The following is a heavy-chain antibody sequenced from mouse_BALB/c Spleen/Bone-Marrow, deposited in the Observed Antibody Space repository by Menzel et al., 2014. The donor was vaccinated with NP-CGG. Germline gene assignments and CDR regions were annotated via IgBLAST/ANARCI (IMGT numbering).Heavy chain of an antibody. CDR2: ISYGGNN. CDR3: TRGEITWYFDV. J-gene: IGHJ1*01. V-gene: IGHV3-6*02. Sequence: EVQLQESGPGLVKPSQSLSLSCSVTGYSITSGYYWNWIRQFPGNKLEWMGYISYGGNNDYNPSFKNRISITRDTSKNQFFLNLNSVTSADTATYYCTRGEITWYFDVWGAGTTVTVSS. CDR1: GYSITSGYY. D-gene: IGHD2-4*01.